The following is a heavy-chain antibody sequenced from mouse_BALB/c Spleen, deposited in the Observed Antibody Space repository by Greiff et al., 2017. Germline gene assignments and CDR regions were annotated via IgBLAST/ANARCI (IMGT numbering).Heavy chain of an antibody. CDR1: GFTFSSYA. D-gene: IGHD1-1*01. V-gene: IGHV5-6-5*01. Sequence: EVQLVESGGGLVKPGGSLKLSCAASGFTFSSYAMSWVRQTPEKRLEWVASISSGGSTDYSDSVKGRFTIFRDNARNILYLQMSSLRSEDTAMYYCARGELLRSYFDYWGQGTTFTVSS. CDR2: ISSGGST. CDR3: ARGELLRSYFDY. J-gene: IGHJ2*01.